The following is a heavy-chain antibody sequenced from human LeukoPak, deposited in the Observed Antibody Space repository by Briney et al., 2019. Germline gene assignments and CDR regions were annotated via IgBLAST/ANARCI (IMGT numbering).Heavy chain of an antibody. Sequence: GGSLRLSCAASGSTFSNYDMSWVRKAPGKGLEWVSVIFIDGSTYYADSVKGRFTISRDNSKNTVYLQMNSLRVEDTAVYYCARDGYNGYLAGFDYWGQGTLVTVSS. V-gene: IGHV3-53*01. CDR1: GSTFSNYD. CDR2: IFIDGST. D-gene: IGHD5-12*01. J-gene: IGHJ4*02. CDR3: ARDGYNGYLAGFDY.